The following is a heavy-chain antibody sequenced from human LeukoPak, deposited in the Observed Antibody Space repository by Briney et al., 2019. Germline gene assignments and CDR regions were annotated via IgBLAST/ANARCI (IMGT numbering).Heavy chain of an antibody. Sequence: GGSLRLSCVASGFTFSSYAMSWVRQAPGKGLEWVSAISGSGGSTYYADSVKGRFTISRDNSKNTLYLQMNSLRAGDTAVYYCAKDPIFSGSYGVFDSWGQGTLVTVSS. V-gene: IGHV3-23*01. CDR3: AKDPIFSGSYGVFDS. J-gene: IGHJ4*02. CDR2: ISGSGGST. CDR1: GFTFSSYA. D-gene: IGHD1-26*01.